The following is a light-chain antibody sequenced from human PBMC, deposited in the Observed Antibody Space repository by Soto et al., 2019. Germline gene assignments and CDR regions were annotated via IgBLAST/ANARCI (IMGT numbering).Light chain of an antibody. CDR1: QSVLYSSNNKNY. J-gene: IGKJ2*01. CDR2: WAS. Sequence: DIVMTQSPDSLAVSLGESATINCKSSQSVLYSSNNKNYLAWDQQRPGQPPKLLIYWASTPESGVPDRFSGTGSGTLFTITITRLQDDDPAVYQCHDYESTPPTFGQRTKLEL. CDR3: HDYESTPPT. V-gene: IGKV4-1*01.